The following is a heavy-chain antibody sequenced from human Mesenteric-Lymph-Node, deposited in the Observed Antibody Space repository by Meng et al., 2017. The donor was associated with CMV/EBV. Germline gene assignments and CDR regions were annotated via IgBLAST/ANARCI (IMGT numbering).Heavy chain of an antibody. J-gene: IGHJ4*02. CDR1: GGSISSTRYY. Sequence: SETLSLTCTVSGGSISSTRYYWGWIRQPPGKGLEWIGIIYNSGNTYYNPSLKSRVTISVDRPKNKFSLKLTSMTAADKAVYYCARILLKDYGDYFDYWGQGTLVTVXS. CDR2: IYNSGNT. V-gene: IGHV4-39*07. CDR3: ARILLKDYGDYFDY. D-gene: IGHD3-16*01.